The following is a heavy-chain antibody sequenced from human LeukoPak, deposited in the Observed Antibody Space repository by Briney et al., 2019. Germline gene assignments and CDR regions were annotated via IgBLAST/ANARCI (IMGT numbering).Heavy chain of an antibody. V-gene: IGHV4-34*01. J-gene: IGHJ3*02. CDR1: GGSFSGYY. CDR3: ARVKGYYDSRDAFDI. Sequence: SETLSLTCAVYGGSFSGYYWSWIRQPPGKGLEWIGEINHSGSTNYNPSLKSRVTISVDTSKNQFSLKLSSVTAADTAVYYCARVKGYYDSRDAFDIWSQGTMVTVSS. CDR2: INHSGST. D-gene: IGHD3-22*01.